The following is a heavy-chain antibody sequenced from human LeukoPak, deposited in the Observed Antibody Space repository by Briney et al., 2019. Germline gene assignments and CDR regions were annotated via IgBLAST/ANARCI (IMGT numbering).Heavy chain of an antibody. CDR2: ISGSGGNT. V-gene: IGHV3-23*01. CDR3: AKAKTPSCYAALDY. J-gene: IGHJ4*02. Sequence: GRSLRLSCAASGFTFSNHAMSWVREAPGKRLEWVSGISGSGGNTYYADSVKGRFTISRDNSNNTLSLKMNSLRAEDTAVYYCAKAKTPSCYAALDYWGQGTLVTVSS. CDR1: GFTFSNHA. D-gene: IGHD2-2*01.